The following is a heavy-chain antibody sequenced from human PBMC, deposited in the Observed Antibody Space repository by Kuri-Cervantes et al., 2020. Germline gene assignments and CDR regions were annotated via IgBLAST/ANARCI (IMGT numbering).Heavy chain of an antibody. CDR1: GFTFSSYA. V-gene: IGHV3-30-3*01. CDR2: ISYDGSNK. D-gene: IGHD2-2*01. Sequence: GESLKISCAASGFTFSSYAMHWVRQAPGKGLEWVAVISYDGSNKYYADSVKGRFTISRDNSKYTLYLQMNSLRAEDTAVYYCARPFRRWVPAALFDYWGQGTLVTVSS. J-gene: IGHJ4*02. CDR3: ARPFRRWVPAALFDY.